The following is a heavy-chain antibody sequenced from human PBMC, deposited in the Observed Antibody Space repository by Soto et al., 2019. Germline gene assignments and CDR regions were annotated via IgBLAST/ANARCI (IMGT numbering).Heavy chain of an antibody. CDR3: ARDWREYSGYYRDDALDI. V-gene: IGHV3-33*01. CDR1: GFTFSSYG. CDR2: IWYDGSNK. J-gene: IGHJ3*02. D-gene: IGHD5-12*01. Sequence: QVQLVESGGGVVQPGRSLRLSCAASGFTFSSYGMHWVRQAPGKGLEWVAVIWYDGSNKYYADSVKGRFTISRDNSKNTLYLQMNSLRAEDTAVYYCARDWREYSGYYRDDALDIWGQGTMVTVSS.